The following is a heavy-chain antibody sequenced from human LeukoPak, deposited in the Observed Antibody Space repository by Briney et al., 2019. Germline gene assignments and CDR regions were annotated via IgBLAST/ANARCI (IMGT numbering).Heavy chain of an antibody. CDR2: ISAYNGNT. CDR3: ARVPWIYGSGSYYSDY. Sequence: ASVKVSCKASGYTFTSYGISWVRQAPGQGLEWMGWISAYNGNTNYAQKLQGRVTMTTDTSTSTAYMELRSLRSDGTAVYYCARVPWIYGSGSYYSDYWGQGTLVTVSS. J-gene: IGHJ4*02. D-gene: IGHD3-10*01. CDR1: GYTFTSYG. V-gene: IGHV1-18*01.